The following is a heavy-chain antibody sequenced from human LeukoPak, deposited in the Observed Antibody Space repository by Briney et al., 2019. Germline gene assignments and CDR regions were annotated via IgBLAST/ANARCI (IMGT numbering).Heavy chain of an antibody. Sequence: ASVKVSCKASGYTFTSYGISWVRQAPGQGLEWMGWISAYNGNTNYAQKLQGRVTMTTDTSTSTAYMELRSLGSDDTAVYYCAISSPAHYYFDYWGQGTLVTVSS. V-gene: IGHV1-18*01. D-gene: IGHD6-13*01. J-gene: IGHJ4*02. CDR1: GYTFTSYG. CDR2: ISAYNGNT. CDR3: AISSPAHYYFDY.